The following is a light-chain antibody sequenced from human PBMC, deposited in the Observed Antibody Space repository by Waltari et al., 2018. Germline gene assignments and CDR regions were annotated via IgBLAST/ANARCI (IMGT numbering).Light chain of an antibody. Sequence: DIQMTQSPSSLSASIGDRVTITCRTSRSINSFLNWYQQKPGKAPKLLIYAASNLQTDVPSRFSGSGSGTEYTLTISSLQPEDFATYYCQQSYSTPLTFGGGTKVEIK. J-gene: IGKJ4*01. CDR3: QQSYSTPLT. CDR1: RSINSF. V-gene: IGKV1-39*01. CDR2: AAS.